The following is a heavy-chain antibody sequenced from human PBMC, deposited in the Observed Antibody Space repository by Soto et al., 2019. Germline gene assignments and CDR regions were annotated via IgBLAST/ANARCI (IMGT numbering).Heavy chain of an antibody. CDR1: GFTFPPHA. CDR2: IKQDGSEK. Sequence: GGSLRLSCAASGFTFPPHAMHWVRQAPGKGLEWVANIKQDGSEKYYVDSVKGRFTISRDNAKNSLYLQMNSLRAEDTAVYYCARANSEPRHYFDYWGQGTLVTVSS. CDR3: ARANSEPRHYFDY. D-gene: IGHD1-26*01. V-gene: IGHV3-7*01. J-gene: IGHJ4*02.